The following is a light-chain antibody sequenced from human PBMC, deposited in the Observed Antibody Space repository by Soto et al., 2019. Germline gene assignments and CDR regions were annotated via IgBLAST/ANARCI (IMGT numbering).Light chain of an antibody. CDR3: MQGTHWPWT. J-gene: IGKJ1*01. CDR1: QSLIHSDGSTY. V-gene: IGKV2-30*02. Sequence: DVVMTQSPLSLPVTLGQPASISCRSSQSLIHSDGSTYLNWFQQRPGQSPRRLIYKVSDRDSGVQDRFSGSGSGTDFTLKISRVEAEDVGVYYCMQGTHWPWTFGQGTEVEIK. CDR2: KVS.